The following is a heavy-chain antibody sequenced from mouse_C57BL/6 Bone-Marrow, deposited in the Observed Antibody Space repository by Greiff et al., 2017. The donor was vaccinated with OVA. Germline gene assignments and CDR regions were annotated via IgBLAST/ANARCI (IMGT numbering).Heavy chain of an antibody. CDR1: GFTFSSYA. CDR3: AREELLRWDYFDY. D-gene: IGHD1-1*01. J-gene: IGHJ2*01. V-gene: IGHV5-4*01. Sequence: VQLVESGGGLVKPGGSLKLSCAASGFTFSSYAMSWVRQTPEKRLEWVATISDGGSYTYYPDNVKGRFTISRDNAKNNLYLQMSHLKSEDTAMYYCAREELLRWDYFDYWGQGTTLTVSS. CDR2: ISDGGSYT.